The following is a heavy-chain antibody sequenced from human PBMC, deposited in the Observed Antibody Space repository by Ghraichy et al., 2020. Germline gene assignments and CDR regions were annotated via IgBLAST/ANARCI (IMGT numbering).Heavy chain of an antibody. CDR2: IYSIGST. CDR3: ARGKNWSDEMDY. D-gene: IGHD1-1*01. V-gene: IGHV4-61*02. Sequence: SETLSLTCTVSGGSISSGRYYWNWIRQPAGKGLEWIGRIYSIGSTNYNPSLKSRITMSVDTSKNQFSLKLSSVTAADTAVYYCARGKNWSDEMDYWGQGTMATVSS. J-gene: IGHJ4*02. CDR1: GGSISSGRYY.